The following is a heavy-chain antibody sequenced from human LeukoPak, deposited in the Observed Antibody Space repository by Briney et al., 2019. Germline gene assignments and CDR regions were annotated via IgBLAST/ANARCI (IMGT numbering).Heavy chain of an antibody. V-gene: IGHV3-23*01. J-gene: IGHJ3*02. Sequence: PGGALRLSCAASGFTFSKFALSWVRQAPGKGLEWVSVVSDTRVATYFADSVKGRFTISRDDSQNILYLQMKGLRAEDTAVYFCAKAFREFGSSSSYSSFDTWGQGTMVTVSS. CDR2: VSDTRVAT. D-gene: IGHD5-18*01. CDR3: AKAFREFGSSSSYSSFDT. CDR1: GFTFSKFA.